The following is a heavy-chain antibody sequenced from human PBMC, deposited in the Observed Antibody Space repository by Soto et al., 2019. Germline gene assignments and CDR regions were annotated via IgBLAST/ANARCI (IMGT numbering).Heavy chain of an antibody. V-gene: IGHV4-30-2*01. J-gene: IGHJ4*02. CDR1: VGSISSGGYS. CDR2: IYHSVST. CDR3: ARVPDY. Sequence: QLQLQESGSGLVKPSQTLSLTCAVSVGSISSGGYSWSWIRQPPGQGLEWIAYIYHSVSTYYNPSLKSRVTISVDRSKNQFSLKLSSVTAAETAVYYCARVPDYWGKGTLVTVSS.